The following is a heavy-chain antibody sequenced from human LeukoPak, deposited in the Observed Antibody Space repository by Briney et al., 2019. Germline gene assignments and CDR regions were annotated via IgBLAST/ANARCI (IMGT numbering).Heavy chain of an antibody. J-gene: IGHJ3*02. CDR2: ISGSSNTM. Sequence: PGGSLRLSCAASGFIFSNYAMNWVRQAPGKGLEWVSYISGSSNTMYYADSVKGRFTISRDNSKDTLYLQMNSLRAEDTAVYYCAKSTGTTRAAAFDIWGQGTMVTVSS. V-gene: IGHV3-23*01. CDR1: GFIFSNYA. CDR3: AKSTGTTRAAAFDI. D-gene: IGHD1-1*01.